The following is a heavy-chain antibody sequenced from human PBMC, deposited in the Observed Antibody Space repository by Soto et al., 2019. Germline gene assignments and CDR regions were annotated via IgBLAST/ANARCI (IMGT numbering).Heavy chain of an antibody. V-gene: IGHV3-74*01. CDR2: INSDGSRI. Sequence: EVQLVESGGGSVQPAGSLRLSCAASGFTFSDYWMRWVRQAPGKGLVWLSRINSDGSRISQADSVKGRFTISRDNSKSTVYLQINSLRVEDSAVYYCARGIKNKYGMDVWGQGTTLIVSS. CDR1: GFTFSDYW. CDR3: ARGIKNKYGMDV. D-gene: IGHD2-15*01. J-gene: IGHJ6*02.